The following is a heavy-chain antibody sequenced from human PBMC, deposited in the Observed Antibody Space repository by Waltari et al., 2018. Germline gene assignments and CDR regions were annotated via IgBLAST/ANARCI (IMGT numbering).Heavy chain of an antibody. CDR1: GFPVTSNY. V-gene: IGHV3-53*01. CDR2: IPLGTNA. D-gene: IGHD6-19*01. Sequence: EVQLVESGGGLIQPGGSLRRPCVGSGFPVTSNYMSWVRQVPGKGLEWVSNIPLGTNANYEESVRGRFTISRDNSKDTLYLQMNSLRVEDTTVYFCARHVSGPTRAAFDVWGQGTMVTVSP. CDR3: ARHVSGPTRAAFDV. J-gene: IGHJ3*01.